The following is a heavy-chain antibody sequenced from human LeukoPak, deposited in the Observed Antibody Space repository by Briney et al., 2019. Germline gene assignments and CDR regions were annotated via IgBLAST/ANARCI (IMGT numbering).Heavy chain of an antibody. V-gene: IGHV1-69*13. D-gene: IGHD6-6*01. CDR1: GYTFTSYG. CDR3: ARAGGAAIAARIDY. Sequence: GASVKVSCKASGYTFTSYGISWVRQAPGQGLEWMGGTIPIFGTSSYAQKFQGRVTITADESTSTAYMELSSLRSEDTAVYYCARAGGAAIAARIDYWGQGTLVTVSS. CDR2: TIPIFGTS. J-gene: IGHJ4*02.